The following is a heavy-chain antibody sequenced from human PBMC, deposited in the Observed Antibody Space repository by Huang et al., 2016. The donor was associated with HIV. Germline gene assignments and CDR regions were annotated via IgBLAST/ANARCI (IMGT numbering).Heavy chain of an antibody. V-gene: IGHV4-59*01. CDR2: IYYSGST. J-gene: IGHJ5*02. Sequence: QVQLQESGPGLVKPSETLSLTCTVSGGSMSSYYWSWIRQPPGKGLEWIGYIYYSGSTNYNPSLKSRVTISVDTSKNQCSLRLRSVTAADTAVYYCASASIAARRWFDPWGQGSLVTVSS. D-gene: IGHD6-6*01. CDR1: GGSMSSYY. CDR3: ASASIAARRWFDP.